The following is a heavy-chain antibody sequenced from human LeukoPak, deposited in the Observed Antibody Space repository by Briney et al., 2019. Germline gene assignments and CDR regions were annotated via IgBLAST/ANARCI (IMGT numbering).Heavy chain of an antibody. CDR3: AKDGSWGDYYFYFYIDV. V-gene: IGHV3-23*01. D-gene: IGHD3-16*01. J-gene: IGHJ6*03. CDR2: ISASGRYT. Sequence: GGSLRLSCEVSGFTFANQAMSWVRQAPGKGLEWISGISASGRYTYNADSVKGRFTISRDNSKNTLYLQMNSLRAEDTALYYCAKDGSWGDYYFYFYIDVWGKGTTVTVSS. CDR1: GFTFANQA.